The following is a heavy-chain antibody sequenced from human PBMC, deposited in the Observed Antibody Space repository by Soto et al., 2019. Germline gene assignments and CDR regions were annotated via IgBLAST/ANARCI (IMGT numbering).Heavy chain of an antibody. Sequence: GASVKVSCKASAGTFSSYAISRVRQPPGQGLEWMGGIIPIFGTANYAQKFQGRVTITADESTSTAYMELSSLRSEDTAVYYCARGSCSSTSCYTYYYYGMDIWGQGTTVTVSS. CDR2: IIPIFGTA. CDR1: AGTFSSYA. J-gene: IGHJ6*02. D-gene: IGHD2-2*02. CDR3: ARGSCSSTSCYTYYYYGMDI. V-gene: IGHV1-69*13.